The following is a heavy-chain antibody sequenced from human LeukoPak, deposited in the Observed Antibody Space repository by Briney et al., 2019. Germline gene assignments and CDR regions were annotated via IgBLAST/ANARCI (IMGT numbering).Heavy chain of an antibody. D-gene: IGHD1-1*01. CDR2: TYYRSKWYT. V-gene: IGHV6-1*01. CDR1: GDSVSSNRAA. J-gene: IGHJ6*02. CDR3: ASGGATVAGMDV. Sequence: SQTLSHTCAISGDSVSSNRAAWNWIRQSPSKGLEWLGRTYYRSKWYTDYAVSVKSRITVNPDTFKNQFSLQLNSVTPEDTAVYYCASGGATVAGMDVWGQGTTVTVSS.